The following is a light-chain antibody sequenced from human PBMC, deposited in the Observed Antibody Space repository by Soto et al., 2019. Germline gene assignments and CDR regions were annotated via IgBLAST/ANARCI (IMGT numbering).Light chain of an antibody. V-gene: IGKV3-20*01. CDR1: QSVSSSY. J-gene: IGKJ1*01. CDR2: DAS. Sequence: EIVLTQSTGTLSLSPGERATLSCRASQSVSSSYLAWYQQRPGQAPRLLIYDASSRATGIPDRFSGSGSGTDFTLTISRLEPEDFAVYYCQQYGSSPSTFGQGTKVEIK. CDR3: QQYGSSPST.